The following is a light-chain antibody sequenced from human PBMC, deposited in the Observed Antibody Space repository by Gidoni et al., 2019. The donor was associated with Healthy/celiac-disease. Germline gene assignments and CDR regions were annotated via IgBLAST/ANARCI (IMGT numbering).Light chain of an antibody. Sequence: DIQMTPSPSSLSASVGDRVTITCRASQSISSYLNWYQQKPGKAHKLLIYAASSLQSGVPSRFSGSGSGTDFTITISSLQPEDFATYYCQQSYSTPRTFGQGTKLEIK. CDR3: QQSYSTPRT. V-gene: IGKV1-39*01. J-gene: IGKJ2*01. CDR1: QSISSY. CDR2: AAS.